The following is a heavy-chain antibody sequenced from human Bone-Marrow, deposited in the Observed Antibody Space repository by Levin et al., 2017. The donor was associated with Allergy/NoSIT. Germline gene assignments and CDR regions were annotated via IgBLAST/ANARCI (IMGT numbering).Heavy chain of an antibody. CDR3: VKSRRPVAHWYFDL. CDR1: GFTFTSYA. J-gene: IGHJ2*01. Sequence: GGSLRLSCAASGFTFTSYAMGWVRQAPGKGLEWVSSISGNNGRTYHADSLKGRFTISRDTSNNTLYLQVNSLRVEDTAVYYCVKSRRPVAHWYFDLWGRGTLVSVSS. CDR2: ISGNNGRT. D-gene: IGHD4-23*01. V-gene: IGHV3-23*01.